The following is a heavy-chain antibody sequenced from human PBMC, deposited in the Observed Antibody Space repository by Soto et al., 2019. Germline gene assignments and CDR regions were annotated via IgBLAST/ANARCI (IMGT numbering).Heavy chain of an antibody. CDR2: ISGSGTT. V-gene: IGHV3-48*03. CDR1: GYTFNSHE. D-gene: IGHD1-26*01. J-gene: IGHJ4*02. Sequence: EVRLVESGGGSGQPGGSLRLSCVASGYTFNSHEMNWIRQTPGKGLEWISSISGSGTTKYADSVKGRFTISRDNAKNSLYLQMNSLRDEDTAVYYCARDFAWAFDYWGQGTLLTVSP. CDR3: ARDFAWAFDY.